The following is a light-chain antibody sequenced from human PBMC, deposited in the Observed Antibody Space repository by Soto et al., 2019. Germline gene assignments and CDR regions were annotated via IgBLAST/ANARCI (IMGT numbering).Light chain of an antibody. CDR3: QQFNNYPYT. CDR2: DDS. CDR1: QAIGSS. J-gene: IGKJ2*01. Sequence: AIQLTQSPSSLSASIGDRVTITCRASQAIGSSLVWYQQKPGRAPNLLIYDDSSLESGVPTRFSGSGSGTDFTLTISSLQPEDFATYYCQQFNNYPYTFGQGTKLEVK. V-gene: IGKV1D-13*01.